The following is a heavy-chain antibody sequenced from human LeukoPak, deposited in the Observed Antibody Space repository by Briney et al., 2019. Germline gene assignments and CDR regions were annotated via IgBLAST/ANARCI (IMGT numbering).Heavy chain of an antibody. V-gene: IGHV3-30*18. Sequence: GGSLRLSCAASGFTFSSYAMHWVRQAPGKGLKWVAVISYDGPNKYYADSVKGRFTISRDNSKNTLYLLMNSLRAEDTAIYYCAKDFAKYCSGGCDFQHWGQGTQVTVSS. J-gene: IGHJ1*01. D-gene: IGHD2-15*01. CDR2: ISYDGPNK. CDR1: GFTFSSYA. CDR3: AKDFAKYCSGGCDFQH.